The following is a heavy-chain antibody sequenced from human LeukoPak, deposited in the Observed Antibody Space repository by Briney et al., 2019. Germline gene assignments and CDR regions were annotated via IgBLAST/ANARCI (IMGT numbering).Heavy chain of an antibody. D-gene: IGHD4-17*01. Sequence: ASVKVSCKASGYTFTSYDGNWVRQATGQGLEWRVWMNPNSCNTGYAQKFQGRITMTRNTSISTTYMELRRLRSDDPAVYYCARDHATVTNYCYYYMDVWGKGTTVTVSS. V-gene: IGHV1-8*01. CDR1: GYTFTSYD. J-gene: IGHJ6*03. CDR2: MNPNSCNT. CDR3: ARDHATVTNYCYYYMDV.